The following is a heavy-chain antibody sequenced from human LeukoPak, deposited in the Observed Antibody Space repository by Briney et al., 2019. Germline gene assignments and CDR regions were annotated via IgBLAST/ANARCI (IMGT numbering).Heavy chain of an antibody. V-gene: IGHV4-59*11. J-gene: IGHJ6*03. D-gene: IGHD3-3*01. CDR2: IYYSGST. Sequence: PSETLSLTCTVSGGSISSHYWSWIRQPPGKGLEWIGYIYYSGSTNYNPSLKSRVTISVDTSKNQFSLKPSSVTAADTAVYYCARGPKDRYYYYYMDVWGKGTTVTVSS. CDR1: GGSISSHY. CDR3: ARGPKDRYYYYYMDV.